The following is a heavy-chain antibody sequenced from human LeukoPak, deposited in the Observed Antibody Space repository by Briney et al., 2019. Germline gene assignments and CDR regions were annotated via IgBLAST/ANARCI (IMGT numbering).Heavy chain of an antibody. CDR2: VYYSGGT. CDR1: GGSISSYN. D-gene: IGHD1-26*01. V-gene: IGHV4-59*08. J-gene: IGHJ2*01. CDR3: ARRSIVDWYFDL. Sequence: SETLSLTCTASGGSISSYNWSWLRQPPGKGLEWIGYVYYSGGTNHKPSLKSRVTILVDTSKNQFSLKLSSVTAADTAVYYCARRSIVDWYFDLWGRGTLVTVSS.